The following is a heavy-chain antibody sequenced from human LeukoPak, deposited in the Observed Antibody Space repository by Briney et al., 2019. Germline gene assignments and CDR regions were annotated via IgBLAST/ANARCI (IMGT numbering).Heavy chain of an antibody. D-gene: IGHD6-19*01. J-gene: IGHJ4*02. Sequence: PGGSLRLSCAASGFTFDDYAMHWVRQAPGKGLEWVSGISWNSGSIGYADSVKGRFTISRDNAKNSLYLQMNSLRAEDTALYYCAKAQGSGWAPIDYWGQGTLVTVSS. V-gene: IGHV3-9*01. CDR3: AKAQGSGWAPIDY. CDR2: ISWNSGSI. CDR1: GFTFDDYA.